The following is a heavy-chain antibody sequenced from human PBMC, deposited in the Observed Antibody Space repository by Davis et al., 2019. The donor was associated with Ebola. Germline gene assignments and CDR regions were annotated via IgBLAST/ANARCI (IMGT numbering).Heavy chain of an antibody. CDR3: ARDPPYYDSSGYYDGSMDV. D-gene: IGHD3-22*01. J-gene: IGHJ6*02. CDR2: ISAYNGNT. Sequence: ASVTVSCKASGYTFTSYGISWVRQAPGQGLEWMGWISAYNGNTNYAQKLQGRVTMTTDTSTSTAYMELRSLRSDDTAVYYCARDPPYYDSSGYYDGSMDVWGQGTTVTVSS. V-gene: IGHV1-18*01. CDR1: GYTFTSYG.